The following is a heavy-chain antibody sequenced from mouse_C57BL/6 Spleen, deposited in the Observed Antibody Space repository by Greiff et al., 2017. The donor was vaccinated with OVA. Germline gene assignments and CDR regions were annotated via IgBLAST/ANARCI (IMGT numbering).Heavy chain of an antibody. V-gene: IGHV10-1*01. D-gene: IGHD1-1*01. CDR2: IRSKSNNYAT. Sequence: EVQVVESGGGLVQPKGSLKLSCAASGFSFNTYAMNWVRQAPGKGLEWVARIRSKSNNYATYYADSVKDRFTISRDDSESMLYLQMNNLKTEETAMYYCVRQDYCGSGYYAMDYWGQGTSVTVSS. J-gene: IGHJ4*01. CDR3: VRQDYCGSGYYAMDY. CDR1: GFSFNTYA.